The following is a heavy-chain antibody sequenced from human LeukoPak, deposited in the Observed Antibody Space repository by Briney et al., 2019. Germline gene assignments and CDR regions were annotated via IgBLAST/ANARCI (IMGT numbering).Heavy chain of an antibody. D-gene: IGHD1-7*01. Sequence: SVKVSCKASGGTFSTYVISWVRQAPGQGLEWMGGLNPSLPTASYAQKFQGRVTITRDESTTTAYMELSSLRSEDTAVYYSATNGLELLYNWFDPWGEGTLVTVSS. J-gene: IGHJ5*02. CDR1: GGTFSTYV. CDR2: LNPSLPTA. V-gene: IGHV1-69*05. CDR3: ATNGLELLYNWFDP.